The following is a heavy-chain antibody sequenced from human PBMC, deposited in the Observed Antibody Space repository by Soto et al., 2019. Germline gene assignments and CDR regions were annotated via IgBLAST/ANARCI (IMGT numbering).Heavy chain of an antibody. V-gene: IGHV4-39*01. CDR3: ARHRSQSSWTRLVYYYYGMDV. D-gene: IGHD6-13*01. CDR2: IYYSGST. Sequence: SETLSLTCTVSGGSISSSSYYWGWIRQPPGKGLEWIGSIYYSGSTYYNPSLKSRVTISVDTSKNQFSLKLSSVTAADTAVYYCARHRSQSSWTRLVYYYYGMDVWGQGTTVTVSS. CDR1: GGSISSSSYY. J-gene: IGHJ6*02.